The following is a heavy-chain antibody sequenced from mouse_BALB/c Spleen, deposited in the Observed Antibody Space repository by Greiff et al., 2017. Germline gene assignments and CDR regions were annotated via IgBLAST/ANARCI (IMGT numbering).Heavy chain of an antibody. V-gene: IGHV1-4*02. J-gene: IGHJ3*01. CDR1: GYTFTSYT. CDR3: ARGKYSSDSSGYFAY. CDR2: INPSSGYT. Sequence: QVQLQQSAAELARPGASVKMSCKASGYTFTSYTMHWVKQRPGQGLEWIGYINPSSGYTEYNQKFKDKATLTADKSSSTAYMQLSSLTSEDSAVYYCARGKYSSDSSGYFAYWGQGTLVTVSA. D-gene: IGHD3-2*01.